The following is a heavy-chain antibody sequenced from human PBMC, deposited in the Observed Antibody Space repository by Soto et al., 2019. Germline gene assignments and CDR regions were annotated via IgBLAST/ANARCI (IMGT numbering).Heavy chain of an antibody. J-gene: IGHJ4*02. D-gene: IGHD6-19*01. Sequence: VQLVESGGGVVQPGRSLRLSCAASGFTFSDYAMHWVRQAPGKGLEWVAVVSHDGRNTHYADSVKGRFTISRDSSKNKVSIETTIVSDRAKGEYYWARGGREWLVTSAVNCWGQGDPVTICS. CDR2: VSHDGRNT. V-gene: IGHV3-30*03. CDR1: GFTFSDYA. CDR3: ARGGREWLVTSAVNC.